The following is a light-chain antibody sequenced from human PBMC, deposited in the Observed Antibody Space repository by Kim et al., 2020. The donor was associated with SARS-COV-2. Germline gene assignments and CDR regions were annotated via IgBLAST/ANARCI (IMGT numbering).Light chain of an antibody. CDR3: QVWDRSSDHVV. Sequence: SYELTQPPSVSVAPGKTARITCGGNNIESKSVHWYQQKPGQAPVLVIYYDSDRPSGIPERFSGSNSGKTATLTISRVEAGDEADYYCQVWDRSSDHVVFGGGTQLTVL. CDR1: NIESKS. V-gene: IGLV3-21*04. J-gene: IGLJ2*01. CDR2: YDS.